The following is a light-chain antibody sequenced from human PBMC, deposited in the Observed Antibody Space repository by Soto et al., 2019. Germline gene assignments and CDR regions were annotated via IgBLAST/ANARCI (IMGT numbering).Light chain of an antibody. V-gene: IGKV3-20*01. CDR2: GAS. J-gene: IGKJ5*01. CDR1: QSITSTY. CDR3: QQYGSSPIT. Sequence: EVVMTQSPATLSVSPGERATLSCRASQSITSTYLAWYQQKPGQAPRLLIYGASTRATGIPARFSGSGSGTEFTLTIRGLEPEDAAVYYCQQYGSSPITFGQGTRLEIK.